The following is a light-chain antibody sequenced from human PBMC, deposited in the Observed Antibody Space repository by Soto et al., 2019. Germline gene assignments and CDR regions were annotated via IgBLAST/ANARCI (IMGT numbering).Light chain of an antibody. CDR3: QQYTNWPYT. V-gene: IGKV3-15*01. Sequence: EIVMTQSPATLSVSPGEGATLSCRASQSVSSNLAWYQQKPGQAPRLLLYGASTRATGIPARFSGSGSGTEFTLSISGLQSEDFAVFYGQQYTNWPYTFGQGTKLESK. J-gene: IGKJ2*01. CDR2: GAS. CDR1: QSVSSN.